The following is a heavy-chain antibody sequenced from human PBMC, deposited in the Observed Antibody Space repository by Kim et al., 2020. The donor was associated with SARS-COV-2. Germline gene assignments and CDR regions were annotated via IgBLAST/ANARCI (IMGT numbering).Heavy chain of an antibody. CDR3: ARVSYDFWSGYYTFDY. CDR1: GYTFTSYG. CDR2: ISAYNGNT. Sequence: ASVKVSCKASGYTFTSYGISWVRQAPGQGLEWMGWISAYNGNTNYAQKLQGRVTMTTDTSTSTAYMELRSLRSDDTAVYYCARVSYDFWSGYYTFDYWGQGTLVTVSS. V-gene: IGHV1-18*01. J-gene: IGHJ4*02. D-gene: IGHD3-3*01.